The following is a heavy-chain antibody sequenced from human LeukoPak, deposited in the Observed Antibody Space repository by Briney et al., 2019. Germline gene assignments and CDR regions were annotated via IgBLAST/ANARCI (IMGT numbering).Heavy chain of an antibody. CDR1: DYTLIDYD. CDR2: IIPILGIA. J-gene: IGHJ3*02. V-gene: IGHV1-69*04. Sequence: ASVKVSCQASDYTLIDYDISWVRQAPGQGLEWMGRIIPILGIANYAQKFQGRVTITADKSTSTAYMELSSLRSEDTAVYYCASPGGVAMIVVGHDAFDIWGQGTMVTVSS. D-gene: IGHD3-22*01. CDR3: ASPGGVAMIVVGHDAFDI.